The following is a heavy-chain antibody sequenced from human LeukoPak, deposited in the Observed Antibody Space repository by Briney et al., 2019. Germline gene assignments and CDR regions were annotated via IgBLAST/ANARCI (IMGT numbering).Heavy chain of an antibody. D-gene: IGHD2-15*01. Sequence: PGGSLRLSRVASGFTFTHHWMHWVRQAPGKGLVCVSRINNDGSNIDYADSVKGRFTISRDNARNTLFLQMNSLRAEDTAVYYCARDCSGGSYYGSDYWGQGTLVTVSS. CDR2: INNDGSNI. V-gene: IGHV3-74*01. J-gene: IGHJ4*02. CDR1: GFTFTHHW. CDR3: ARDCSGGSYYGSDY.